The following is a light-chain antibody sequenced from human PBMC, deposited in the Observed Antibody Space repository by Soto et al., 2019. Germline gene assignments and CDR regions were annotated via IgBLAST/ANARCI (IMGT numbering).Light chain of an antibody. CDR2: DVS. CDR1: QSISSW. CDR3: QQYNSYSPWT. Sequence: DIQITQSNSTLSASVGDRVTITCRASQSISSWLAWYQQKPGKAPNLLIYDVSNLESGVPSRFSGSGSGTEFTLTISSLQADDFATYYCQQYNSYSPWTFGQGTKV. J-gene: IGKJ1*01. V-gene: IGKV1-5*01.